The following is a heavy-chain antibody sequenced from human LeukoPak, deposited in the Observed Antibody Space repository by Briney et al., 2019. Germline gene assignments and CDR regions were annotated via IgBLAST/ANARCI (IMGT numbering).Heavy chain of an antibody. J-gene: IGHJ4*02. CDR1: GFTFSSYW. CDR2: IKQDGSEK. V-gene: IGHV3-7*01. Sequence: PGGSLRLSCAASGFTFSSYWMTWVRQAPGKGLEWVANIKQDGSEKYYVDSVKGRFTFSRDNAKNSLYLQMNSLRAEDTAVYYCARDYRPLPRLDYWGQGTLVTVSS. CDR3: ARDYRPLPRLDY.